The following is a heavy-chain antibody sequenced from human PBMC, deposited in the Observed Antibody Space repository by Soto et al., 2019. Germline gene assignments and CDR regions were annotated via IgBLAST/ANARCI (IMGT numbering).Heavy chain of an antibody. CDR2: MSYDGSNE. D-gene: IGHD1-26*01. CDR1: GFTFSHYA. J-gene: IGHJ4*02. Sequence: QVQLVESGGGVVQPGRSLRLSCAASGFTFSHYAMHWVRQAPGKGLEWVALMSYDGSNEYYADSVKGRFTISRDNSKNTLYLQMNSLIAEDTAVYYCAKDGSHYFDYWGQGTLVTVSS. CDR3: AKDGSHYFDY. V-gene: IGHV3-30*18.